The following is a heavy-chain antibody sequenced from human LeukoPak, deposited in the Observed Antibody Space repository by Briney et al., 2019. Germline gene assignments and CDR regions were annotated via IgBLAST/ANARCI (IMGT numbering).Heavy chain of an antibody. Sequence: ASVKVSCKASGYTFTGYYMHWVRQAPGQGLEWMGWINPDSGGTNYAQKFQGRVTMTRGTSISTAYMELSRLTSDDTAVYFCARLNIPMGTFDYWGQGTLVTVSS. V-gene: IGHV1-2*02. CDR1: GYTFTGYY. D-gene: IGHD2-2*02. CDR3: ARLNIPMGTFDY. CDR2: INPDSGGT. J-gene: IGHJ4*02.